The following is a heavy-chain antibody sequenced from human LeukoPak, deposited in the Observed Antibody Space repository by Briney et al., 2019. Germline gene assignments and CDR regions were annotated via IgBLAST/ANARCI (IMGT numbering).Heavy chain of an antibody. CDR3: VKRSRDGYNSPLDN. CDR1: RFTFRNYA. J-gene: IGHJ4*02. D-gene: IGHD5-24*01. V-gene: IGHV3-23*01. Sequence: GGSLRLSCAASRFTFRNYAMNWVRQAPGKGLEWVSQISGSGGETYYADSVKGRFTISRDNTENTLYLQMNSLRAEDTALYYCVKRSRDGYNSPLDNWGQGTLVTVSS. CDR2: ISGSGGET.